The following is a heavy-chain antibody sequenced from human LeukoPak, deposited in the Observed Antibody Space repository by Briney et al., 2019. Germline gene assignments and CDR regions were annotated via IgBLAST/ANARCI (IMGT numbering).Heavy chain of an antibody. CDR2: IYSGGST. Sequence: RGSLRLSCAASGFTVSSNYMSWVRQAPGKGLEWVSVIYSGGSTSYADFVKGRFTISRDNSKNTLYLQMNSLRAEDTAVYYCARVLPVAGFDYWGQGTLVTVSS. J-gene: IGHJ4*02. V-gene: IGHV3-53*01. CDR1: GFTVSSNY. D-gene: IGHD6-19*01. CDR3: ARVLPVAGFDY.